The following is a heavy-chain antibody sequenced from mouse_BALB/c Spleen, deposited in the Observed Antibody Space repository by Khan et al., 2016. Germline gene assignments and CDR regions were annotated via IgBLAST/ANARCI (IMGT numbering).Heavy chain of an antibody. V-gene: IGHV2-6-4*01. Sequence: VQLKESGPGLVAPSQSLSITCTVSGFSLSRYSVHWIRQPPGQGLEWLGMIWGGGSTDYNSALKSRLNINKDNSKSQVFLKMNSLQTDDTAMYXCARGHDDTMDYWGQGTSVTVSS. CDR1: GFSLSRYS. CDR2: IWGGGST. J-gene: IGHJ4*01. D-gene: IGHD2-12*01. CDR3: ARGHDDTMDY.